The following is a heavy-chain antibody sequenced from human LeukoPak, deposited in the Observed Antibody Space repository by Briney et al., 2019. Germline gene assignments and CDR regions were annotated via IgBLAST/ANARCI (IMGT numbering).Heavy chain of an antibody. D-gene: IGHD2-15*01. CDR3: ARDVEHCIGSYCYGWFDP. CDR2: INTNTGNP. Sequence: ASVKVSCKASGYTFTTYHMNWVRQAPGQGLEWMGWINTNTGNPTYAQGFTGRFVFSLDTSVSTAYLEISSLKAEDTAVYYCARDVEHCIGSYCYGWFDPWGQGTLVTVSS. CDR1: GYTFTTYH. J-gene: IGHJ5*02. V-gene: IGHV7-4-1*02.